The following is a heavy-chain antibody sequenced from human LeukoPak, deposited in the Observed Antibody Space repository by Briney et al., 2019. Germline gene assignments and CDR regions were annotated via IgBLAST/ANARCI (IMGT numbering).Heavy chain of an antibody. CDR2: IRYDGSNK. CDR1: GFTFSSYG. CDR3: AKDRYDSSGYDRPDAFDI. D-gene: IGHD3-22*01. V-gene: IGHV3-30*02. Sequence: GGSLRLSCAASGFTFSSYGMHWVRQAPGKGLEWVAFIRYDGSNKYYADSVKGRFTISRDNSKNTLYLQMNSLRAEDTAVYYCAKDRYDSSGYDRPDAFDIWGQGTMVTVSS. J-gene: IGHJ3*02.